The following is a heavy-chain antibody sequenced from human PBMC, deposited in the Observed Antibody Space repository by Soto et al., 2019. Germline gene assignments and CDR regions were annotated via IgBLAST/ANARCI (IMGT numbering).Heavy chain of an antibody. D-gene: IGHD3-10*01. CDR1: GGSISSSNW. J-gene: IGHJ4*02. Sequence: SETLSLTCAVSGGSISSSNWWSWVRQPPGKGLEWIGQIYPSGSTNYNPSLKSRVTISVDKSKNQFSLKLSSVTAADTAVYYCARSVYCSGSQYQLYRYWGQGTLVTVSS. CDR2: IYPSGST. V-gene: IGHV4-4*02. CDR3: ARSVYCSGSQYQLYRY.